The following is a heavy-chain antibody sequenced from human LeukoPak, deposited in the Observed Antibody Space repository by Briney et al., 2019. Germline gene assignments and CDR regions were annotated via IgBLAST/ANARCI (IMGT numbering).Heavy chain of an antibody. D-gene: IGHD3-22*01. CDR1: GFTFSSYE. CDR3: AREYTVVIRSNWFDP. CDR2: ISYDGSNK. J-gene: IGHJ5*02. Sequence: GGSLRLSCAASGFTFSSYEMNWVRQAPGKGLEWVAVISYDGSNKHYADSVKGRFTISRDNSKNTLYLQMNSLRAEDTAVYYCAREYTVVIRSNWFDPWGQGTLVTVSS. V-gene: IGHV3-30*04.